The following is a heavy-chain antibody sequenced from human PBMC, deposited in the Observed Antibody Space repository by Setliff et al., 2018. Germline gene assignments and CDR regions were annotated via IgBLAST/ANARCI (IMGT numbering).Heavy chain of an antibody. CDR3: ARRGMSSSWFQGYFDY. J-gene: IGHJ4*02. D-gene: IGHD6-13*01. CDR2: ISSSSSYI. V-gene: IGHV3-21*04. CDR1: GFTFSSYS. Sequence: NPGGSLRLSCAASGFTFSSYSMNWVRQAPGKGLEWVSSISSSSSYIYYADSVKGRFTISRDNSKNTLYLQMNSLRAEDTAVYYCARRGMSSSWFQGYFDYWGQGTLVTVSS.